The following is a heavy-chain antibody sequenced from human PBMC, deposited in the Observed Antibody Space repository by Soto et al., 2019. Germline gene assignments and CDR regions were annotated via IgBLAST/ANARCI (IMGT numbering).Heavy chain of an antibody. J-gene: IGHJ3*02. Sequence: ASVKVSCKASGYTFTSYYMHWVRQAPGQGLEWMGIINPSGGSTSYAQKFQGRVTMTRDTSTSTVYMELSSLRSEDTAVYYCACPGPRRLAFDIWHQATMVTVSS. CDR3: ACPGPRRLAFDI. CDR2: INPSGGST. CDR1: GYTFTSYY. V-gene: IGHV1-46*01.